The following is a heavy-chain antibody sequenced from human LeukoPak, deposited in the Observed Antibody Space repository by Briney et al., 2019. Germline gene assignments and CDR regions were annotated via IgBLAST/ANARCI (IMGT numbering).Heavy chain of an antibody. CDR1: GGSISSYY. CDR3: ARVSWFPGTSYYYMDV. D-gene: IGHD1-1*01. Sequence: SETLSLTCTVSGGSISSYYWSWIRQPPGKGLEWFGYIHDSGTTNYNPSLKSRVTISVDTSKNQFSLKLSSVTAADTAVYYCARVSWFPGTSYYYMDVWGKGTTVTVSS. CDR2: IHDSGTT. J-gene: IGHJ6*03. V-gene: IGHV4-59*01.